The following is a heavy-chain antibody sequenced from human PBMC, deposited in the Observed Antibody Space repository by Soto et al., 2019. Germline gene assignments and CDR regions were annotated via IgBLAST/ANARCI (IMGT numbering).Heavy chain of an antibody. CDR2: IYYSGST. J-gene: IGHJ4*02. CDR3: AGTDSGYDTFDY. V-gene: IGHV4-59*01. CDR1: GGSISSYY. Sequence: SETLSLTCTVSGGSISSYYWSWIRQPPGKGLEWIGYIYYSGSTNYNPSLKSRVTISVDTSKNQFSLKLSSVTAADTAVYYCAGTDSGYDTFDYWGQGTLVTVSS. D-gene: IGHD5-12*01.